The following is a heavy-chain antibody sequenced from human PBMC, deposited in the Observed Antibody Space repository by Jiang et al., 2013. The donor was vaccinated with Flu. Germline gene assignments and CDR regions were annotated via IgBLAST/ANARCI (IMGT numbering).Heavy chain of an antibody. CDR2: ISYVGSNT. V-gene: IGHV3-30-3*01. J-gene: IGHJ4*02. CDR1: IHLQELY. D-gene: IGHD4-17*01. CDR3: ARDSSIFHDFGDSFDN. Sequence: GVVQPGRSLRLSCASLWIHLQELYYALGPPGSRQGAGVVAVISYVGSNTFYSDSVKGRFTISRDISKNTLYLQMNSLRAEDTAVYYCARDSSIFHDFGDSFDNWGQGTLVTVSS.